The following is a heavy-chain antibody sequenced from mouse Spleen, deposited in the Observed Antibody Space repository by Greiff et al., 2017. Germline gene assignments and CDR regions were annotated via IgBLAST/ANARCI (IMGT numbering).Heavy chain of an antibody. CDR3: ARNLYYDPYWYFDV. Sequence: EVQLQQSGPELVKPGASVKMSCKASGYTFTDYNMHWVKQSHGKSLEWIGYINPNNGGTSYNQKFKGKATLTVNKSSSTAYMELRSLTSEDSAVYYCARNLYYDPYWYFDVWGAGTTVTVSS. CDR2: INPNNGGT. J-gene: IGHJ1*01. CDR1: GYTFTDYN. D-gene: IGHD2-4*01. V-gene: IGHV1-22*01.